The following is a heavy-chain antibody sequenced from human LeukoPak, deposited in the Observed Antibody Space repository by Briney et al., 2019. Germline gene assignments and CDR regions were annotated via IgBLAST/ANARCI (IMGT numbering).Heavy chain of an antibody. CDR3: AKDHYWSIDY. V-gene: IGHV3-53*01. CDR2: IYSGGST. D-gene: IGHD3-3*01. Sequence: GGSLRLSCAASGFTVSSNYMSWVRQAPGKGLEWVSVIYSGGSTYYADSVKGRFTISRDIAKNTLYLQMNSLRAEDTGVYYCAKDHYWSIDYRGRGTLVTVSS. CDR1: GFTVSSNY. J-gene: IGHJ4*02.